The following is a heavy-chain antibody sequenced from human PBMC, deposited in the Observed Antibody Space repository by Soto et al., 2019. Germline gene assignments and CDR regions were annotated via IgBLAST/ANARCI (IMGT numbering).Heavy chain of an antibody. Sequence: GASVKVSCKVSGYTLTELSMHWVRQAPGKGLEWMGGFDPEDGETIYAQKFQGRVTMTEDTSTDTAYMELSSLRSEDTAVYYCATEGGGSGWYAYYYGMDVWAQGNTVTVSS. CDR3: ATEGGGSGWYAYYYGMDV. J-gene: IGHJ6*02. CDR1: GYTLTELS. CDR2: FDPEDGET. D-gene: IGHD6-19*01. V-gene: IGHV1-24*01.